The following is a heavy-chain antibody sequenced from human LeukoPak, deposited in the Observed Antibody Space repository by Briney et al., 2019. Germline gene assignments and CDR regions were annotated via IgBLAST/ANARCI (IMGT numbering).Heavy chain of an antibody. Sequence: SETLSLTCTVSGGSISSYYWSWIRQPPGKGLEWIGYIYYSGSTNYNPSLKSRVTISVDTSKNQFSLKLSSVTAADTAVYYCARSLTYYYGSGSYPALDYWGQGTLVTVSS. V-gene: IGHV4-59*01. J-gene: IGHJ4*02. CDR3: ARSLTYYYGSGSYPALDY. CDR1: GGSISSYY. CDR2: IYYSGST. D-gene: IGHD3-10*01.